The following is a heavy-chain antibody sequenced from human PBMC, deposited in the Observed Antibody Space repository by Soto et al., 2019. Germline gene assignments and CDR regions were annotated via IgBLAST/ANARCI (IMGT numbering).Heavy chain of an antibody. D-gene: IGHD6-19*01. Sequence: EVQLVESGGGLIQPGGSLRLSCAASGFAVSSKYMTWVRPAPGKGLEWVSVIYGGGTTYYADSVKGRFTISRDTSKNTLYLQMNSLSAEDTAVYYCVQTTGWPGFDFWGQGTLVTVSS. J-gene: IGHJ4*02. CDR1: GFAVSSKY. CDR3: VQTTGWPGFDF. CDR2: IYGGGTT. V-gene: IGHV3-53*01.